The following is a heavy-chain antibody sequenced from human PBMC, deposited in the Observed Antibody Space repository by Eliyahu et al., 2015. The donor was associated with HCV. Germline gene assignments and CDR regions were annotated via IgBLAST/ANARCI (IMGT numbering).Heavy chain of an antibody. D-gene: IGHD4-17*01. CDR1: GXSPSGYH. Sequence: QVQLQQWGAGLXKPSETLXXPXGFXGXSPSGYHWSWIRQPPGKGLEWLGEINHNGGTNYNSSLKSRVTIEVDTSKDQFSLKLSSVTAADTAVYYCARAGNHGAYDGFDYWGQGTLVTVSS. V-gene: IGHV4-34*01. CDR2: INHNGGT. J-gene: IGHJ4*02. CDR3: ARAGNHGAYDGFDY.